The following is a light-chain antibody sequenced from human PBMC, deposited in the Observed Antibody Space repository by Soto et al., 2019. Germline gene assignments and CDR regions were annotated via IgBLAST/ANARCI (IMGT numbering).Light chain of an antibody. J-gene: IGKJ4*01. V-gene: IGKV1-39*01. CDR2: AAS. CDR3: QQGYSTPLT. CDR1: QTLDTY. Sequence: IHTAPVPSPPSASVGDGMTDPCRAIQTLDTYLNWYQQKPGKAPKLLIYAASSLQSGVPSRFSGSGSGTDFTLTISNLQPEDFAIYYCQQGYSTPLTFGGGTKVDIK.